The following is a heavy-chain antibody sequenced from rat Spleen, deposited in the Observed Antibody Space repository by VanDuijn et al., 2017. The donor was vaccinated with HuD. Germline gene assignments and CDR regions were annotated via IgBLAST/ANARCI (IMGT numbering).Heavy chain of an antibody. J-gene: IGHJ2*01. Sequence: EVQLVESDGGLVQPGRSLKLSCAASGFTFSNYDMAWVRQAPTKGLEWVAYISTGGGSTYYRDSVKGRFTISRDNAKSTLYLQMDSLRSEDTATYYCTTDELGGFDYWGQGVMVTVSS. CDR2: ISTGGGST. CDR3: TTDELGGFDY. D-gene: IGHD5-1*01. CDR1: GFTFSNYD. V-gene: IGHV5-27*01.